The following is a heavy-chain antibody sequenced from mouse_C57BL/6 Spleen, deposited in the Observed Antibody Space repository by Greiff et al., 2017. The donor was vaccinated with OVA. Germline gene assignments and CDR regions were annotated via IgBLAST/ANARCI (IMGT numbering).Heavy chain of an antibody. J-gene: IGHJ1*03. CDR1: GFNIKDYY. CDR3: VIRYFDV. Sequence: EVQLQQSGAELVKPGASVKLSCTASGFNIKDYYMHWVKQRTEQGLEWIGRIDPEDGETKYAPKFPGKATITADTSSNTAYLQLSSLTSEDTAIYYCVIRYFDVWGTGTTVTVSS. CDR2: IDPEDGET. V-gene: IGHV14-2*01.